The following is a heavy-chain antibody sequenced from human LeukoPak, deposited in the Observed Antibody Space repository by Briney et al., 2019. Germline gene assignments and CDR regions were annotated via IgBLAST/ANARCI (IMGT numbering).Heavy chain of an antibody. CDR1: GFSLNTRGVG. CDR3: AHRKNYYDSSVFDN. CDR2: IYWNDDR. Sequence: SGPTLVNPTQTLTLTCTFSGFSLNTRGVGVGWIRQPPGRALEWLALIYWNDDRRYSPSLKSRLTITKDTSKNQVVLTMTNMDPVDTATYFCAHRKNYYDSSVFDNWGQGTLVTVSS. J-gene: IGHJ4*02. D-gene: IGHD3-22*01. V-gene: IGHV2-5*01.